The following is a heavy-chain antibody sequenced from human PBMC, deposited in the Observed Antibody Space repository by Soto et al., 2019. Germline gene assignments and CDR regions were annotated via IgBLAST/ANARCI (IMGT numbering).Heavy chain of an antibody. CDR2: INRDGGDK. Sequence: GGPMRLSCAAAGFTFSSHWMSWVRQVPGKGLEWVANINRDGGDKYYRDSVKGQFTISRDNPKNSLYLHMNSLSVEDTAVYYCATIAVQPTFDYWGQGTLVTVSS. J-gene: IGHJ4*02. CDR3: ATIAVQPTFDY. D-gene: IGHD6-19*01. V-gene: IGHV3-7*03. CDR1: GFTFSSHW.